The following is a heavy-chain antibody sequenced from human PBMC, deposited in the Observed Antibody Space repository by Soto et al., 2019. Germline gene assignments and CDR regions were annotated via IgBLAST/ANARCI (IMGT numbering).Heavy chain of an antibody. Sequence: QVQLVQSGAEVKKPGASVRVSCKASGYTFTSHDINWVRQATGQGLEWLGWMNPNSGDTGYAQKFKGRVTRTRDTSISKASMELSNLRSDETAVYFWPRGPEYPVGGAQYQFYCMDPWGEGTTATASS. CDR1: GYTFTSHD. CDR2: MNPNSGDT. J-gene: IGHJ6*01. CDR3: PRGPEYPVGGAQYQFYCMDP. V-gene: IGHV1-8*01. D-gene: IGHD2-21*01.